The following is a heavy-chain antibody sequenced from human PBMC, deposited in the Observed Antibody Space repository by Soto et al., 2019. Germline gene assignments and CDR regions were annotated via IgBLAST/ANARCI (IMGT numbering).Heavy chain of an antibody. CDR3: ARYPLHFSGVNCYNFYSGLDV. CDR2: IYYSGSI. V-gene: IGHV4-59*01. J-gene: IGHJ6*02. CDR1: GGSINNYY. Sequence: SSETLSLTCTVSGGSINNYYWSWIRQPPGKGLEWIGYIYYSGSINYNPSLKSRVTISVDTSKNQFSLKLRSVTAADTAGYYCARYPLHFSGVNCYNFYSGLDVWGPGTTVPVSS. D-gene: IGHD2-15*01.